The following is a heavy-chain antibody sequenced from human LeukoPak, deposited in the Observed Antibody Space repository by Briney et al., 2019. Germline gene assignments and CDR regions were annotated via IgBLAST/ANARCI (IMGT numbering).Heavy chain of an antibody. CDR3: ARWGGYDFDYYHGMDV. V-gene: IGHV1-8*01. CDR1: GYTFTSYD. D-gene: IGHD5-12*01. Sequence: ASVKVSCKASGYTFTSYDINWVRQATGQGLEWMGWMNPNSGNTGYAQKFQGRVTMTRNTSVSTAYMELSSLRSEDTAVYYCARWGGYDFDYYHGMDVWGQGTTVTVSS. J-gene: IGHJ6*02. CDR2: MNPNSGNT.